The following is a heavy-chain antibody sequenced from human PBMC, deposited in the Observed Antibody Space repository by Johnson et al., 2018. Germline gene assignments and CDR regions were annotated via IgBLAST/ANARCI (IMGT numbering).Heavy chain of an antibody. Sequence: VQLVESGGGLMQPGGSLRLSCAASGFTVSSHFMSWVRQVPGKGLEWVSLISLGGSTYFADYVKGRFTISRDNSKNTVHLQMNILRAEDTAVYYCGRGAYYGSWRAVPGGLDVWGQGTTVTVSS. D-gene: IGHD3-3*01. CDR3: GRGAYYGSWRAVPGGLDV. CDR1: GFTVSSHF. V-gene: IGHV3-53*01. CDR2: ISLGGST. J-gene: IGHJ6*02.